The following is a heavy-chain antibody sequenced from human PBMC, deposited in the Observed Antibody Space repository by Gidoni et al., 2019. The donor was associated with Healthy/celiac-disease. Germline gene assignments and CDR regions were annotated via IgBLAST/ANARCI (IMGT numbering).Heavy chain of an antibody. V-gene: IGHV3-33*01. CDR2: IWYDGSNK. J-gene: IGHJ4*02. D-gene: IGHD2-15*01. CDR1: GFPFSSYG. Sequence: QVQLVEPGGGVVKPGRSLRLSCAASGFPFSSYGMHWVRQAPGKGLEWVAVIWYDGSNKYYADSVKGRFTISRDNSKNTLYLQMNSLRAEDTAVYYCARDHQRYCSGGSCSLIDYWGQGTLVTVSS. CDR3: ARDHQRYCSGGSCSLIDY.